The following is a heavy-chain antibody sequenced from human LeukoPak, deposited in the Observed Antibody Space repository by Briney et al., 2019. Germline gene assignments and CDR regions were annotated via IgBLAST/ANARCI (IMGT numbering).Heavy chain of an antibody. CDR3: AKHLTATNTYIFFGLDV. CDR1: GYSFKGYG. CDR2: INWDGGST. Sequence: GGSLRLSCAATGYSFKGYGMHWVRQPPGRGLEWVSAINWDGGSTDYADSVKGRFTIFRDNAKNSLYLQLSSLRPEDTALYYCAKHLTATNTYIFFGLDVWGQGTSVTVSS. J-gene: IGHJ6*02. V-gene: IGHV3-9*01. D-gene: IGHD1-26*01.